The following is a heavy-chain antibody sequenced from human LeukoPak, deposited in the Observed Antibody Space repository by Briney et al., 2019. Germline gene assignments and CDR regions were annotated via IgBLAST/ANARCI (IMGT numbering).Heavy chain of an antibody. J-gene: IGHJ6*04. CDR3: ARGGRRQTLRVYGMDV. V-gene: IGHV3-33*01. CDR2: IWYDGSNK. Sequence: QPGRSLRLSCAASGFTFSSYGMHWVRQAPGKGLEWVAVIWYDGSNKYYADSVKGRFTISRDNSKNTLYLQMNSLRAEDTAVYYCARGGRRQTLRVYGMDVWGKGTTVTVSS. CDR1: GFTFSSYG. D-gene: IGHD6-13*01.